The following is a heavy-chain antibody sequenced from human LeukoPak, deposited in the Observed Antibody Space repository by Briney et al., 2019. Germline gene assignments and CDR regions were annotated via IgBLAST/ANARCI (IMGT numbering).Heavy chain of an antibody. Sequence: PGGSLRLSCAASGFTFSSYAMHWVRQAPGKGLEWVAVISYDGSNKYYADSVKGRFTISRDNSKNTLYLQMNSLRAEDTAVYYCARGSRGEYYFDYWGQGTLVTVSS. J-gene: IGHJ4*02. V-gene: IGHV3-30-3*01. CDR2: ISYDGSNK. D-gene: IGHD3-16*01. CDR3: ARGSRGEYYFDY. CDR1: GFTFSSYA.